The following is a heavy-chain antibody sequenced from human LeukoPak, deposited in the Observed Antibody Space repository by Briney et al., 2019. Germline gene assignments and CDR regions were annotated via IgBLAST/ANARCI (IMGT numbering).Heavy chain of an antibody. CDR2: IYHSGST. J-gene: IGHJ4*02. D-gene: IGHD3-3*01. CDR3: ARHPPFWSGRYYFDY. CDR1: GGSISSSSYY. V-gene: IGHV4-39*01. Sequence: SETLSLTCTVSGGSISSSSYYWGWIRQPPGKGLEWIGSIYHSGSTYYNPSLKSRVTISVDTSKNQFSLKLSSVTAADTAVYYCARHPPFWSGRYYFDYWGQGTLVTVSS.